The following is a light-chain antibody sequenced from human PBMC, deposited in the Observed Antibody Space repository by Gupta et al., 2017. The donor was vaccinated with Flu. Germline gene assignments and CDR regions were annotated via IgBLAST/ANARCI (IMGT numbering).Light chain of an antibody. V-gene: IGLV2-14*01. Sequence: QSALTQPACVSGSPGQSITISCTGTNSDVGGYNYVSWYQQHPGKAAKLMIYEVSNRPSGVSNRFSGSKSGNTTSLTISGLQAEDEADYYCSSYTTSSTRVFGNGTKVTVL. J-gene: IGLJ1*01. CDR2: EVS. CDR3: SSYTTSSTRV. CDR1: NSDVGGYNY.